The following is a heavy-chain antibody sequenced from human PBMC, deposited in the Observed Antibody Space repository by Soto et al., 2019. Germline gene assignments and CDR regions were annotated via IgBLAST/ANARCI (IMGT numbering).Heavy chain of an antibody. CDR2: IYYRGNT. D-gene: IGHD3-16*01. Sequence: SETLSLTCTVSGGSISSDDYYWNWIRQRPGKGLEWIGNIYYRGNTNYNPSLKSRIIMSMDMSENQFSLKLTSVTAADTAVYYCARGWDYYGVDVWGQGTTVTVSS. J-gene: IGHJ6*02. CDR3: ARGWDYYGVDV. CDR1: GGSISSDDYY. V-gene: IGHV4-31*03.